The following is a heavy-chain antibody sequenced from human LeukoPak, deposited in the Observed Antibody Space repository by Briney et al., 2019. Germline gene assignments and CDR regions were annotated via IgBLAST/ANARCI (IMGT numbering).Heavy chain of an antibody. D-gene: IGHD1-26*01. J-gene: IGHJ4*02. Sequence: GGSLRLSCAPSGFTFSTYWMNWVRQAPGKGLEWVANINQDGTKKYYVDSVKGRFTISRDNAKNSLYLQMNSLTAEDTAIYYCARDPDQIVGANFDYGGQGTLVTVSS. CDR3: ARDPDQIVGANFDY. CDR2: INQDGTKK. V-gene: IGHV3-7*01. CDR1: GFTFSTYW.